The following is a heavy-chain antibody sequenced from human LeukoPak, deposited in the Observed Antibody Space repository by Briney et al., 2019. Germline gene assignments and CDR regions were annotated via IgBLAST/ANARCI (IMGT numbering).Heavy chain of an antibody. CDR2: ISGGGDVT. CDR1: DFNFITYA. D-gene: IGHD3-10*01. J-gene: IGHJ4*02. V-gene: IGHV3-23*01. Sequence: GGSLRLSCAASDFNFITYAMSWVRQAPGKGLEWVSIISGGGDVTYYADSVKGRFTISRDNSKNTLYLQMNSLRVEDTAVYYCARDSSMLRGPLVIYYFDFWGQGTLVTVSS. CDR3: ARDSSMLRGPLVIYYFDF.